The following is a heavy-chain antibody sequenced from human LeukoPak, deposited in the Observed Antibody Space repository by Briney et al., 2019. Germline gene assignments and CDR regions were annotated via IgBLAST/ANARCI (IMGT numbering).Heavy chain of an antibody. CDR1: GFTFSNYA. Sequence: QPGGSLRLSCAASGFTFSNYAMSWVRRAPGKGLEWVSTITGSGDSTYNADSVKGRFTISRDNSENTLYLQMNSLRAEDTAVYYCAKGGLWYGKNDHWGQGTLVTVSS. CDR3: AKGGLWYGKNDH. CDR2: ITGSGDST. D-gene: IGHD3-10*01. V-gene: IGHV3-23*01. J-gene: IGHJ4*02.